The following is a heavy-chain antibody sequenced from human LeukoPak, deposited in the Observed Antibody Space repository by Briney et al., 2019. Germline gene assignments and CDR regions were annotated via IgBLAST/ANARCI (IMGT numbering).Heavy chain of an antibody. V-gene: IGHV5-51*01. D-gene: IGHD6-13*01. CDR1: GYSFTSYW. J-gene: IGHJ6*02. CDR2: IYPGDSDT. Sequence: GESLKISCKGSGYSFTSYWIGRVRQMPGKGLEWMGIIYPGDSDTRYGPSFRGQVTISVDKSSSTAYLQWSSLKASDTAMYYCARGYSSSWYVTTNPAVYGMDVWGQGTTVTVSS. CDR3: ARGYSSSWYVTTNPAVYGMDV.